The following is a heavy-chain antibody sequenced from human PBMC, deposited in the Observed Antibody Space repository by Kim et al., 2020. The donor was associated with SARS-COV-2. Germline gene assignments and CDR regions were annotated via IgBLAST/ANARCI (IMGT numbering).Heavy chain of an antibody. Sequence: GGSLRLSCAASGFTFSSYGMHWVRQAPGKGLEWVAVIWYDGSNKYYADSVKGRFTISRDNSKNTLYLQMNSLRAEDTAVYYCARDWGIAAAGTGDDYWGQGTLVTVSS. V-gene: IGHV3-33*01. CDR2: IWYDGSNK. J-gene: IGHJ4*02. CDR3: ARDWGIAAAGTGDDY. D-gene: IGHD6-13*01. CDR1: GFTFSSYG.